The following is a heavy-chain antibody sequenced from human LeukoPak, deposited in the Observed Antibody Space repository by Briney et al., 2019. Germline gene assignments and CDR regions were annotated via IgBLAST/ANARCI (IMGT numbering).Heavy chain of an antibody. J-gene: IGHJ4*02. CDR1: GGSISSGNYY. CDR3: ASSPRMATSHFDY. CDR2: IYYSGST. D-gene: IGHD5-24*01. Sequence: SETLSLTCTVSGGSISSGNYYCGWIRQPPGKGLEWIGNIYYSGSTYCNPSLKSRVTISVDTSKNQFSLKLSSVTAADTAVYFCASSPRMATSHFDYWGQGTLVTVSS. V-gene: IGHV4-39*01.